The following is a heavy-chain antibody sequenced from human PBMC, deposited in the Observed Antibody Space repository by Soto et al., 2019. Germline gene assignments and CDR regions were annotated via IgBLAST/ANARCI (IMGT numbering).Heavy chain of an antibody. CDR3: AKDHVGYYNGMDV. CDR1: GFTFSSYG. J-gene: IGHJ6*02. Sequence: QVQLVESGGGVVQPGTSLRLSCAASGFTFSSYGMDWVRQAPGKGLEWVAVISYNGGKKYYGDSVKGRFTISRDNSEKMMYLQMNRLRAEDTAVYYCAKDHVGYYNGMDVWGQGTTVTVSS. V-gene: IGHV3-30*18. D-gene: IGHD3-10*01. CDR2: ISYNGGKK.